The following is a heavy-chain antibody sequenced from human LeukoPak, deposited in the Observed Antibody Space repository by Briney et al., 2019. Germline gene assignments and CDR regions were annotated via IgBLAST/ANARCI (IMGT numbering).Heavy chain of an antibody. CDR3: ARSDNSGYYFDH. CDR1: NDSISSGGYY. D-gene: IGHD3-22*01. Sequence: SETLSLTCTVSNDSISSGGYYWSWLRQHPGKGLEWIGYIYYSGRTYYNPSLKSRAAISVNTSKNHFSLKLNSVTAADTAVYYCARSDNSGYYFDHWGQGTLVPVSS. V-gene: IGHV4-31*03. CDR2: IYYSGRT. J-gene: IGHJ4*02.